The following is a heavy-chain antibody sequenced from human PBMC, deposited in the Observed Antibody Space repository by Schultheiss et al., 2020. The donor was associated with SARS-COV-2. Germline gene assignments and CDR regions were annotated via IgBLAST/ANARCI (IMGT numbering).Heavy chain of an antibody. V-gene: IGHV1-69*02. Sequence: SVKVSCKASGGTFSSYTISWVRQAPGQGLEWMGRIIPILGIANYAQKFQGRVTITADESTSTAYMELSSLRSEDTAVYYCARGRRVTMIGYYYYYMDVWGKGTTVTVSS. CDR1: GGTFSSYT. J-gene: IGHJ6*03. D-gene: IGHD3-22*01. CDR2: IIPILGIA. CDR3: ARGRRVTMIGYYYYYMDV.